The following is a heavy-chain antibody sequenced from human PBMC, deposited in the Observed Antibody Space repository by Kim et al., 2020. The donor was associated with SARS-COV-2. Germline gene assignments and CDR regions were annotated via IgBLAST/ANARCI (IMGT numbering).Heavy chain of an antibody. CDR1: GFTFSSYG. CDR2: ISYDGSNK. CDR3: AKDRRGYCSGGSCYSWFYYFYGMDV. Sequence: GGSLRLFCAASGFTFSSYGMHWVRQAPGKGLEWVAVISYDGSNKYYADSVKGRFTISRDNSKNTLYLQMNSLRAEDTALYYCAKDRRGYCSGGSCYSWFYYFYGMDVWGQGTTVTVSS. D-gene: IGHD2-15*01. V-gene: IGHV3-30*18. J-gene: IGHJ6*02.